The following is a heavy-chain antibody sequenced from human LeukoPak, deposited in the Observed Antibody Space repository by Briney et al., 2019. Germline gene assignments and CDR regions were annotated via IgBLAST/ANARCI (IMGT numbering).Heavy chain of an antibody. CDR1: GVSISSYH. J-gene: IGHJ5*02. CDR3: ASSYGSGSYYAGFDP. CDR2: IYYSGRT. D-gene: IGHD3-10*01. Sequence: WGTLSLTCTVSGVSISSYHGRWIRQPPGKGLEWVGYIYYSGRTYYTPSLKSRVTISVDTPKNQFSLRLSSVTAADTAVYYCASSYGSGSYYAGFDPWGQGTLVTVSS. V-gene: IGHV4-59*01.